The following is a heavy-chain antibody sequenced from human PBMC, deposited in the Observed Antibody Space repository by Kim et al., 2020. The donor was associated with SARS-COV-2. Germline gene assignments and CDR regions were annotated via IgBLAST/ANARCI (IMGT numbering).Heavy chain of an antibody. D-gene: IGHD3-9*01. CDR2: IIPILGIA. Sequence: SVKVSCKASGGTFSSYAISWVRQAPGQGREWMGRIIPILGIANYAQKFQGRVTITADKSTSTAYMELSSLRSEDTAVYYCASIGEGGYDILTGYYYYYG. CDR1: GGTFSSYA. J-gene: IGHJ6*01. CDR3: ASIGEGGYDILTGYYYYYG. V-gene: IGHV1-69*04.